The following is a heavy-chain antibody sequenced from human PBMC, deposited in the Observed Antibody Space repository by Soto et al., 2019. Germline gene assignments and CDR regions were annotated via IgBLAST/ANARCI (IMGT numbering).Heavy chain of an antibody. CDR1: GFTFSSYG. J-gene: IGHJ4*02. V-gene: IGHV3-30*18. CDR3: AKDQGYSSGWYYFDY. Sequence: PGGSLRLSCAASGFTFSSYGMHWVRQAPGKGLEWVAVISYDGSNKYYADSVKGRFTISRDNSKDTLYLQMNSLRAEDTAVYYCAKDQGYSSGWYYFDYWGQGTLVTVSS. D-gene: IGHD6-19*01. CDR2: ISYDGSNK.